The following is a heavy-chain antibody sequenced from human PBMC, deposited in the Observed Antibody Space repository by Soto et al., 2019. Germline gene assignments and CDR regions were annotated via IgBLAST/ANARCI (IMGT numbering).Heavy chain of an antibody. D-gene: IGHD3-3*02. V-gene: IGHV4-30-2*03. Sequence: SETLSLTCAVSGGSISSGGYSWSWIRQPPGKGLEWIGSIYYSGSTYYNPSLKSRVTISVDTSKNQFSLKLSSVTAADTAVYYCASPKIAFYNWFDPWGQGTLVTVSS. J-gene: IGHJ5*02. CDR3: ASPKIAFYNWFDP. CDR2: IYYSGST. CDR1: GGSISSGGYS.